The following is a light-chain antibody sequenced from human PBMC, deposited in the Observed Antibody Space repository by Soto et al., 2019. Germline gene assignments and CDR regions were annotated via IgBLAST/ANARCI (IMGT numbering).Light chain of an antibody. V-gene: IGLV2-23*01. CDR1: SSDVGSYNL. Sequence: QSVLTQPASVSGSPGQSITISCTGTSSDVGSYNLVSWYQQHPGKATKLMIYEDSKRPSGVSTRFSGSKSGNTASLTISGLQAEDEADYYCCSYAGSGTYVFGTGTKLTVL. CDR3: CSYAGSGTYV. CDR2: EDS. J-gene: IGLJ1*01.